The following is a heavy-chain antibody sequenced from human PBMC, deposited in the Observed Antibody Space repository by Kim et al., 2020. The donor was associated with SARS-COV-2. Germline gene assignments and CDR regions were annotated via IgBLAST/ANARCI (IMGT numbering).Heavy chain of an antibody. CDR1: GFTFRSHG. D-gene: IGHD3-16*01. V-gene: IGHV3-23*01. CDR3: TKGGRSAEYFQY. CDR2: INDSGGTT. J-gene: IGHJ1*01. Sequence: GGSLRLSCAASGFTFRSHGMSWVRQAPGKGLEWVSTINDSGGTTYYADSVKGRFTISRDSSKNTLFLQMSTLRAEDTAVYFCTKGGRSAEYFQYWGQGTLVTVSS.